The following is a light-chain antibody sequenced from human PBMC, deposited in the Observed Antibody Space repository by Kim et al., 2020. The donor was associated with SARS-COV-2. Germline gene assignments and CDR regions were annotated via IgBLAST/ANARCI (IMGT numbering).Light chain of an antibody. J-gene: IGKJ2*01. CDR2: AAS. CDR1: QVISNS. Sequence: DIQMTQSPSSLSASVGDRVTITCRASQVISNSLAWYQQKPGKAPKLLLYAASRLESGVPSKFSGSGSGTDFTLTISSLQPEDSATYYCQQYYTTLPYTFGQGTKLEI. CDR3: QQYYTTLPYT. V-gene: IGKV1-NL1*01.